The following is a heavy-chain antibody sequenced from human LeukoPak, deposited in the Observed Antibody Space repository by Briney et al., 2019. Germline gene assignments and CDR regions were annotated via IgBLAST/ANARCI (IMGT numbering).Heavy chain of an antibody. J-gene: IGHJ3*02. CDR3: ARDSPQALAILHAFDI. V-gene: IGHV3-23*01. Sequence: QAGGSLRLSCTASGFTFSNFVMSWVRQAPGKGLEWVSSISDSGGTIYHTDSVNGRFTTSRDNSKKTLYLQMNSLRAEDTAVYYCARDSPQALAILHAFDIWGHGTMVTVSS. CDR2: ISDSGGTI. D-gene: IGHD5-12*01. CDR1: GFTFSNFV.